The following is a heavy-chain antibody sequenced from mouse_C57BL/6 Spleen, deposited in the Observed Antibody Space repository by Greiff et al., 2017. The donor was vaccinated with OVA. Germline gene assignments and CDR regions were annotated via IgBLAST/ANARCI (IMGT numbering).Heavy chain of an antibody. J-gene: IGHJ1*03. D-gene: IGHD1-2*01. CDR1: GYTFTSYW. V-gene: IGHV1-53*01. CDR3: ARSSIYYGARYFDV. CDR2: INPSNGGT. Sequence: QVQLQQPGTELVKPGASVKLSCKASGYTFTSYWMHWVKQRPGQGLEWIGNINPSNGGTNYNEKFKSKATLTVDKSSSTAYMQLSSLTSEDSAVYYCARSSIYYGARYFDVWGTGTTVTVSS.